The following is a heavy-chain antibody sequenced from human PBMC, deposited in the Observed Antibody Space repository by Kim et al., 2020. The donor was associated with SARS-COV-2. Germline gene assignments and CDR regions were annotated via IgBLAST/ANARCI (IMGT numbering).Heavy chain of an antibody. D-gene: IGHD5-18*01. CDR2: IYYSGST. V-gene: IGHV4-39*01. CDR1: GGSISSSSYY. J-gene: IGHJ4*02. Sequence: SETLSLTCTVSGGSISSSSYYWGWIRQPPGKGLEWIGSIYYSGSTYYNPSLKSRVTISVDTSKNQFSLKLSSVTAADTAVYYCASSAPDTAMVYFDYWGQGTLVTVSS. CDR3: ASSAPDTAMVYFDY.